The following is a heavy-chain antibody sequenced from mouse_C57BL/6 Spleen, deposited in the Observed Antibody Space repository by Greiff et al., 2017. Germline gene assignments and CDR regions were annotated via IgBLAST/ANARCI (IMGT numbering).Heavy chain of an antibody. D-gene: IGHD2-5*01. CDR2: IDPETGGT. CDR3: TSTYYSNPVAY. J-gene: IGHJ3*01. CDR1: GYTFTDYE. V-gene: IGHV1-15*01. Sequence: QVQLQQSGAELVRPGASVTLSCKASGYTFTDYEMHWVKQTPVHGLEWIGAIDPETGGTAYNQKFKGKAILTADKSSSTAYMELRSLTSEDSAVYYCTSTYYSNPVAYWGQGTLVTVSA.